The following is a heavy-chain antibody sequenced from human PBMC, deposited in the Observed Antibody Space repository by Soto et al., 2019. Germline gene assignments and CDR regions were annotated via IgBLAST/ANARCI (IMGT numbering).Heavy chain of an antibody. Sequence: EVQLVESGGGLVKPGGSLRLSCAASGFTFSSYAMSWVRQAPGKGLEWVSAISGSGGSTYYADSVKGRFTISRDNSKNTLHLQMNSLRAEDTAVYYCANPLKYSSSSLTRNWFDPLGQGTLVTVSS. CDR3: ANPLKYSSSSLTRNWFDP. CDR2: ISGSGGST. V-gene: IGHV3-23*04. J-gene: IGHJ5*02. CDR1: GFTFSSYA. D-gene: IGHD6-6*01.